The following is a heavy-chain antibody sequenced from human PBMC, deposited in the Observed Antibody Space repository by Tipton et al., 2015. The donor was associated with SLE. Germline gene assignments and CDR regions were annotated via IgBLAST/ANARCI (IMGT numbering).Heavy chain of an antibody. Sequence: QLVQSGAEVKKPGASVKVSCKASGFTFISYGISWVRQAPGQGLQWMGWISAYNGNTNFAQNLQDRLTLTTDTSTNTAYMELRSLTSDDTAVYFCAREASGGRVVETFDYWGQGSLVTVFS. V-gene: IGHV1-18*01. CDR3: AREASGGRVVETFDY. D-gene: IGHD3-16*01. CDR1: GFTFISYG. J-gene: IGHJ4*02. CDR2: ISAYNGNT.